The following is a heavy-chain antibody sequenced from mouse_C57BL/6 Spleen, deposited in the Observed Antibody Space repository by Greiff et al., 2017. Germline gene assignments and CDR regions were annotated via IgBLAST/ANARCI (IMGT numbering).Heavy chain of an antibody. CDR1: GYTFTSYW. CDR2: IHPNSGST. D-gene: IGHD2-4*01. Sequence: QVQLQQPGAELVKPGASVKLSCKASGYTFTSYWMHWVKQRPGQGLEWIGMIHPNSGSTNYNEKFKSKATLTVDKSSSTAYMQLSSLTSEDSAVYYCARRGYDYDYAMDYWGQGTSVTVSS. V-gene: IGHV1-64*01. J-gene: IGHJ4*01. CDR3: ARRGYDYDYAMDY.